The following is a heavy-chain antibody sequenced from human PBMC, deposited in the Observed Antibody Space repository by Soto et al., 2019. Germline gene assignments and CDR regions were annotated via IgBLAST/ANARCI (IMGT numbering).Heavy chain of an antibody. CDR2: ISGSGGST. D-gene: IGHD1-7*01. Sequence: PWGSLRLSCSASVFTFSSYAMSWLRQAPGKGLEWVSAISGSGGSTYYADSVKGRFTISRDNSKNTLYLQMNSLRAEDTAVYYCAKFPAVELELRRYGMDVWGQGTTVTVSS. V-gene: IGHV3-23*01. CDR3: AKFPAVELELRRYGMDV. CDR1: VFTFSSYA. J-gene: IGHJ6*02.